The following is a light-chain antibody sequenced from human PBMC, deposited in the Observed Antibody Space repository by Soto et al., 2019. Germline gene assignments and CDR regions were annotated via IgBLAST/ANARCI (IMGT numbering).Light chain of an antibody. CDR3: QQYNNYSGLT. J-gene: IGKJ4*01. CDR1: QSISRW. Sequence: DIQMTQSPSTLSASLGDKITITCLASQSISRWLAWYQQKPGKAPKLLIYDAYNLEIGVPSRFSGSGSGAEFTLTISSLQPDDFATYYCQQYNNYSGLTVGGGTKVDTK. V-gene: IGKV1-5*01. CDR2: DAY.